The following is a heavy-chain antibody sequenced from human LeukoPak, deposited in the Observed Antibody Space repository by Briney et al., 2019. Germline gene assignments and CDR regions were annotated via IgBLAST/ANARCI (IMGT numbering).Heavy chain of an antibody. J-gene: IGHJ3*02. CDR1: GFTFDDYA. CDR2: ISWNSGSI. Sequence: PGGSLRLSCAASGFTFDDYAMHWVRQAPGKGLEWVSGISWNSGSIGYADSVKGRFTISRDNAKNSLYLQMNSLRAEDTAVFYCARKPITGSHSGAFDIWGQGTMVTVSS. CDR3: ARKPITGSHSGAFDI. V-gene: IGHV3-9*01. D-gene: IGHD1-26*01.